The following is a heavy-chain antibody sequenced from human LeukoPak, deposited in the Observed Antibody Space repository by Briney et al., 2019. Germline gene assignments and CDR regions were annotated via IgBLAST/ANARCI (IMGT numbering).Heavy chain of an antibody. Sequence: GESLKISCKGSGYSFTSYWIGWVRQMPGKGLEWMGIIYPGDSDTRYSPSFQGQVTISADKSIGTAYLQWSSLKASDTAMYYCARPGGDGYNPYRIDYWGQGTLVTVSS. CDR3: ARPGGDGYNPYRIDY. J-gene: IGHJ4*02. V-gene: IGHV5-51*01. CDR1: GYSFTSYW. D-gene: IGHD5-24*01. CDR2: IYPGDSDT.